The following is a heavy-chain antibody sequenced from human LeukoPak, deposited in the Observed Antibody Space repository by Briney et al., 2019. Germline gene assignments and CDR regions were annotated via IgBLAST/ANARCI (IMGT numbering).Heavy chain of an antibody. V-gene: IGHV3-23*01. Sequence: GGSLRLSCAASGFTFSSYAMSWVRQAPGKGLEWVSAISGSGGSTYYADSVKGRFTISRDNSKNTLYLQMNSLRAEDTAVYYCAKDQTGMTTVTTEWDYWGQGTLVTVSS. CDR3: AKDQTGMTTVTTEWDY. CDR1: GFTFSSYA. J-gene: IGHJ4*02. CDR2: ISGSGGST. D-gene: IGHD4-17*01.